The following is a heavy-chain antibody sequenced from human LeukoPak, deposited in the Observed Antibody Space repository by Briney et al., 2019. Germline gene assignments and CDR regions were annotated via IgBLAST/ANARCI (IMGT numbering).Heavy chain of an antibody. CDR2: ISGSGGST. CDR1: GFTFSSYA. CDR3: AKERGTGYSSSWYSWFDP. Sequence: GGSLRLSCAASGFTFSSYAMSWVRQAPGKGLEWVSTISGSGGSTYYADSVKGRFTISRDNSKNTLYLQMNSLRAEDTAVYYCAKERGTGYSSSWYSWFDPWGQGTLVTVSS. D-gene: IGHD6-13*01. J-gene: IGHJ5*02. V-gene: IGHV3-23*01.